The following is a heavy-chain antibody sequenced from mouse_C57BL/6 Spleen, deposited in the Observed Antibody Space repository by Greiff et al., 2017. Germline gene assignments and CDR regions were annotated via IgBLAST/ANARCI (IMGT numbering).Heavy chain of an antibody. Sequence: EVKLVESGPGLAKPSQTLSLTCSVTGYSITSDYWNWIRKFPGNKLEYMGYLSNSGSTYYNPSLKSHISITRDTTKIQYYLPLNSLTTEDTATYYCSRYYSNPPYYAMDYWGQGTSVTVSS. V-gene: IGHV3-8*01. D-gene: IGHD2-5*01. J-gene: IGHJ4*01. CDR3: SRYYSNPPYYAMDY. CDR2: LSNSGST. CDR1: GYSITSDY.